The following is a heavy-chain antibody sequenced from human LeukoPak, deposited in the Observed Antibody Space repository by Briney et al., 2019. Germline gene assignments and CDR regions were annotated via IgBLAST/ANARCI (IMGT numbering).Heavy chain of an antibody. Sequence: GESLKISCKGSGYSFTSYWIGWVRQMPGKGLEWMGIIYPGDSDTRYSPSFQGQVTISADKSISTAYLQWSSLKASDTAMYYCARLGRGYSGYDYWFDPWGQGTLVTVSS. CDR1: GYSFTSYW. D-gene: IGHD5-12*01. CDR3: ARLGRGYSGYDYWFDP. J-gene: IGHJ5*02. CDR2: IYPGDSDT. V-gene: IGHV5-51*01.